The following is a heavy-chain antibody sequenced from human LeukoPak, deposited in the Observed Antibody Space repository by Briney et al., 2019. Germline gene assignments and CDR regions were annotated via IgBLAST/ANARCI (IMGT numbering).Heavy chain of an antibody. D-gene: IGHD3-9*01. CDR2: ISYDGSNK. CDR1: GFTFSSYS. Sequence: PGGSLRLSCAASGFTFSSYSMNWVRQAPGKGLEWVAVISYDGSNKYYADSVKGRFTISRDNSKNTLYLQMNSLRAEDTAVYYYARDSTVRLRYFDWLSGKFDYWGQGTLVTVSS. J-gene: IGHJ4*02. CDR3: ARDSTVRLRYFDWLSGKFDY. V-gene: IGHV3-30*03.